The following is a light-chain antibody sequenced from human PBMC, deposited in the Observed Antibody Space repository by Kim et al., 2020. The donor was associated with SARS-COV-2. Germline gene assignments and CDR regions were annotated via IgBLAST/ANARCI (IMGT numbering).Light chain of an antibody. J-gene: IGLJ2*01. V-gene: IGLV3-19*01. CDR1: RLRSYY. CDR2: GKN. Sequence: ALGQKARITCQGERLRSYYAIWYQQKQGQAPLLVIYGKNNRPSGIPDRFSGSSSGNTDSLTITGAQAEDEADYYCNSRDSSGNHVVFGGGTQLTVL. CDR3: NSRDSSGNHVV.